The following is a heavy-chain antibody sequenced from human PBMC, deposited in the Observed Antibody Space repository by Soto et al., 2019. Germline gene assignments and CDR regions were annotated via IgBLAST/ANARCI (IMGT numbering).Heavy chain of an antibody. J-gene: IGHJ5*02. CDR3: ARPHYDILTGLDWFDP. V-gene: IGHV4-39*01. D-gene: IGHD3-9*01. CDR1: GGSISSSSYY. Sequence: PSETLSLTCTVSGGSISSSSYYWGWIRQPPGKGLEWIGSIYYSGSTYYNPSLKSRVTISVDTSKNQFSLKLSSVTAADTAVYYCARPHYDILTGLDWFDPWGQGTLVTVSS. CDR2: IYYSGST.